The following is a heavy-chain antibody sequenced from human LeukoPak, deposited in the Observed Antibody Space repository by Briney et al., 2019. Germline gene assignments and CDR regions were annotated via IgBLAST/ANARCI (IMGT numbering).Heavy chain of an antibody. J-gene: IGHJ5*02. Sequence: GGSLRLSCAASGFTLRSYSMNWVRQAPGKGLEWVSSISDSDNSMYYANSVKGRFTISRDNTKNSLYLQMNSLRAEDTAVYYCAREAAYCGGDCYSAPSGFDPWGQGTLVTVSS. CDR1: GFTLRSYS. CDR3: AREAAYCGGDCYSAPSGFDP. CDR2: ISDSDNSM. D-gene: IGHD2-21*01. V-gene: IGHV3-21*01.